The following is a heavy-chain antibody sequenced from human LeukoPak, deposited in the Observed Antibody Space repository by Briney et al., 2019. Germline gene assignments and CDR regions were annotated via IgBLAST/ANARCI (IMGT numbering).Heavy chain of an antibody. J-gene: IGHJ4*02. Sequence: AGGSLRLSCAASGFTFSSYSMNWVRQAPGKGLGWVSGISGSGGSTYYADSVKGRFTISRDNSKNTLYLQMNSLRAEDTAVYYCVKADSGYDLLFDYWGQGTLVTVSS. D-gene: IGHD5-12*01. CDR1: GFTFSSYS. CDR3: VKADSGYDLLFDY. V-gene: IGHV3-23*01. CDR2: ISGSGGST.